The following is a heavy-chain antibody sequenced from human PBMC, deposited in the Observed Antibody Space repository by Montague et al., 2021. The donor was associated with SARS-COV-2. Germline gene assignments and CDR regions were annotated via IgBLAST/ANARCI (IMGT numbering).Heavy chain of an antibody. D-gene: IGHD2-2*01. V-gene: IGHV4-59*01. J-gene: IGHJ6*02. CDR1: GGSTSSYY. CDR2: INYSGSA. CDR3: ARRGVVVIPAVVEYYYGMDV. Sequence: SETLSLTCTVSGGSTSSYYWNWIRQSPGKGLEWIGYINYSGSANYNPSLKSRVTISVDTSKNQPSLNLSSVTAADTAVYYCARRGVVVIPAVVEYYYGMDVWGQGTTVTVSS.